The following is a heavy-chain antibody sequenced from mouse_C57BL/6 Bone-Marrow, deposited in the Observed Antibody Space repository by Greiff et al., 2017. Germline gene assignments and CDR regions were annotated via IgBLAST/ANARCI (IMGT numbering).Heavy chain of an antibody. J-gene: IGHJ2*01. D-gene: IGHD2-1*01. CDR2: IYPRSGNT. Sequence: VKLQESGAELARPGASVKLSCKASGYTFTSYGISWVKQRTGQGLEWIGEIYPRSGNTYYNEKFKGKATLTADKSSSTAYMELRSLTSEDSAVYFCAREDYGNNSYYFDYWGQGTTLTVSA. CDR1: GYTFTSYG. V-gene: IGHV1-81*01. CDR3: AREDYGNNSYYFDY.